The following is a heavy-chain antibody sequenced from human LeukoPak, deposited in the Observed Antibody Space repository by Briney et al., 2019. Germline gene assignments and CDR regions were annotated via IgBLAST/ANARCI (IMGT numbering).Heavy chain of an antibody. D-gene: IGHD2-15*01. Sequence: GESLKISCKGSGYSFTSYWISWVRQMPGKGLEWMGIIYPGDSDTRYSPSFQGQVTISADKSISTAYLQWSSLKASDTAMYYCARQDCSGGSCHLDAFDIWGQGTMVTVSS. J-gene: IGHJ3*02. CDR1: GYSFTSYW. V-gene: IGHV5-51*01. CDR3: ARQDCSGGSCHLDAFDI. CDR2: IYPGDSDT.